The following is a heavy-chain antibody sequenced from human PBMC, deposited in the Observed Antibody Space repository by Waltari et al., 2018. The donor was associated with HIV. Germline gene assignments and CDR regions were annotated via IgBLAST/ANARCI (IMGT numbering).Heavy chain of an antibody. CDR1: GGSFSGYY. J-gene: IGHJ3*02. Sequence: QVQLQQWGAGLLKPSETLSLTCAVYGGSFSGYYWSWIRQPPGKGLEWIGEINHSGSIKHNPSLKGRVTRSVDTSKNQFSLKLSSVTAADTAVYYCARGVGYCSSTSCYAFDIWGQGTMVTVSS. CDR2: INHSGSI. CDR3: ARGVGYCSSTSCYAFDI. D-gene: IGHD2-2*01. V-gene: IGHV4-34*01.